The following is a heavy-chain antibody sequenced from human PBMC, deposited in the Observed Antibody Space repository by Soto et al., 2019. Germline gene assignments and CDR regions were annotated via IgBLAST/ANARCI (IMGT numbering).Heavy chain of an antibody. Sequence: PGGSLRLSCVVSGFSFSSVWMTWVRQAPGKGLECVANIKYDGSEEYYVDSVKGRFTISRDNAKNSLYLQMNSLKTEDTAVYYCTTDPVTMIVVVPSSGWGQGTLVTVSS. D-gene: IGHD3-22*01. CDR2: IKYDGSEE. CDR3: TTDPVTMIVVVPSSG. CDR1: GFSFSSVW. V-gene: IGHV3-7*03. J-gene: IGHJ4*02.